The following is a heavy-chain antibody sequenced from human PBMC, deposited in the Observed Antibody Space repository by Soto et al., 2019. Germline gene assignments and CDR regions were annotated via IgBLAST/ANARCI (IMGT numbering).Heavy chain of an antibody. CDR1: GYTFTSYG. Sequence: QVQLVQSGAEVKKPGASVKVSCKASGYTFTSYGISWVRQAPGQGLEWMGWISAYNGNTNYAQKLQGRVTMTTDTSRRTAYMEMRSLRSDDTAVYYCARLLLWFGELGWFDPWGQGPLVTVSS. CDR3: ARLLLWFGELGWFDP. J-gene: IGHJ5*02. D-gene: IGHD3-10*01. CDR2: ISAYNGNT. V-gene: IGHV1-18*01.